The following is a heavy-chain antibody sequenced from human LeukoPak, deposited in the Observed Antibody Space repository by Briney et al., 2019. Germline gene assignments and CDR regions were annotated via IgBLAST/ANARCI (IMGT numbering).Heavy chain of an antibody. Sequence: SVKVSCKASGYTFNGYYMHWVRQAPGQGLEWMGRIIPILGIANYAQKFQGRVTITADKSTSTAYMELSSLRSEDTAVYYCARNPPTSSYYYYYGMDVWGQGTTVTVSS. CDR1: GYTFNGYY. CDR3: ARNPPTSSYYYYYGMDV. D-gene: IGHD2-2*01. CDR2: IIPILGIA. J-gene: IGHJ6*02. V-gene: IGHV1-69*02.